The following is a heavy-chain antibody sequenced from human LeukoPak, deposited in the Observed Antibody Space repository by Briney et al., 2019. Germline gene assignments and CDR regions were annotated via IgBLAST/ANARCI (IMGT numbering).Heavy chain of an antibody. Sequence: PGGSLRLSCGASGFTFKNDGMTWVRQAPGKGLEWVSSLSGSGVSKYYADSVKGRFAISRDNSKNTLYLQVNSLRAEDTAVYYCARATRGYSYGLGYFDYWGQGTLVTVSS. D-gene: IGHD5-18*01. V-gene: IGHV3-23*01. CDR3: ARATRGYSYGLGYFDY. J-gene: IGHJ4*02. CDR1: GFTFKNDG. CDR2: LSGSGVSK.